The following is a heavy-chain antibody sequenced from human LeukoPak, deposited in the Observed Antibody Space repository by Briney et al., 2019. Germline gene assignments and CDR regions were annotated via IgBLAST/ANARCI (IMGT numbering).Heavy chain of an antibody. J-gene: IGHJ4*02. CDR3: AKDGSWVTREEYLSPMVYFDY. CDR2: ISYDGSNK. D-gene: IGHD4-17*01. CDR1: GFTFSSYG. V-gene: IGHV3-30*18. Sequence: GGSLRLSCAASGFTFSSYGMHWVRQAPGKGLEWVAVISYDGSNKYYADSVKGRFTISRDNSKNTLYLQMNSLRAEDTAVYYCAKDGSWVTREEYLSPMVYFDYWGQGTLVTVSS.